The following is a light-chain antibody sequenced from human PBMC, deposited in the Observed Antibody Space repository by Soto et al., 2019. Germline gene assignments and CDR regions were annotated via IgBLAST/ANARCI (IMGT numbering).Light chain of an antibody. J-gene: IGKJ4*01. CDR2: GAS. CDR1: PSVSNS. V-gene: IGKV3-20*01. Sequence: ESVLTQSPATLSLSPGERATLSCRASPSVSNSLAWYQHKPGQAPRLLIYGASSRATGIPDRFSGSGSGTDFTLTISRLEPEDFAVYYCQQYGSSPLTFGGGTKVDIK. CDR3: QQYGSSPLT.